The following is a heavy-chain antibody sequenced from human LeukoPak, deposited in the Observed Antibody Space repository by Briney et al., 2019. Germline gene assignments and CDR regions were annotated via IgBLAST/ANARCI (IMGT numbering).Heavy chain of an antibody. Sequence: ASVKVSCKATGFTFTNYDINWVRQATGQGLEWMGWMNPINGNTGYAQKFQGRVTMTRDTSISTAYMELRSLTSEDTAVYYCVRDGKGVAISVHYWFAPWGQGTLVTVSS. CDR3: VRDGKGVAISVHYWFAP. CDR1: GFTFTNYD. D-gene: IGHD3-10*01. CDR2: MNPINGNT. V-gene: IGHV1-8*01. J-gene: IGHJ5*02.